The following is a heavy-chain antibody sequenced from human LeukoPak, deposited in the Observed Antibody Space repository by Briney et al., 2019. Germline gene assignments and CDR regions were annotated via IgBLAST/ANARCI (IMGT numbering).Heavy chain of an antibody. D-gene: IGHD6-19*01. CDR2: IYSGGST. J-gene: IGHJ5*02. V-gene: IGHV3-66*01. CDR3: ARGIAVAGWLNWFDP. CDR1: GFTVSSNY. Sequence: GGSLRLSCAASGFTVSSNYMSWVRQAPGKGLEWVSVIYSGGSTYYADSVKGRFTISRDNSKNTLYLQMNSLRAEDTAVYYCARGIAVAGWLNWFDPWGQGTLVTVSS.